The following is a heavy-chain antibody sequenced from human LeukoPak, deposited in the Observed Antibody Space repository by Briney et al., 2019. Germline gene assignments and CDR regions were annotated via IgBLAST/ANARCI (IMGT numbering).Heavy chain of an antibody. Sequence: PGGSLRLSCAASGFTFSSYAMSWVRQAPGKGLEWASAISGSGGSTYYADSVKGRFTISRDNSKNTLYLQMNSLRAEGTAVYYCASHQDTAFDYWGQGTLVTVSS. J-gene: IGHJ4*02. CDR2: ISGSGGST. CDR3: ASHQDTAFDY. D-gene: IGHD2-2*02. CDR1: GFTFSSYA. V-gene: IGHV3-23*01.